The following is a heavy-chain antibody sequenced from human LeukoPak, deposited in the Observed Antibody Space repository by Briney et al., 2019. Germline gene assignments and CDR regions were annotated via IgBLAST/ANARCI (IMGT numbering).Heavy chain of an antibody. CDR1: GFSFSGSD. D-gene: IGHD4-11*01. J-gene: IGHJ4*02. V-gene: IGHV3-73*01. CDR2: ITTKAHNYAP. Sequence: PGGSLKLSCAASGFSFSGSDMHWVRQASGKGLEWVGRITTKAHNYAPAYGASVKGRFTVSRDDSKNTAYLQMNSLRAEDTAVYYCAKGVVTAVTHFDQWGQGTLVTVSS. CDR3: AKGVVTAVTHFDQ.